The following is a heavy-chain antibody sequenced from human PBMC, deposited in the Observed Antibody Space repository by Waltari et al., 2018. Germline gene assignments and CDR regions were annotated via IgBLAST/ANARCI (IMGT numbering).Heavy chain of an antibody. V-gene: IGHV1-2*06. Sequence: QVQLVQSGAAVKNPGASVRVSCKASGYTFIGYYTHWVRQAPGQGLEWMGRITPNSGATVYAQNLQGRVTMTRDTSISTAYMELSRLTSDDTAVYYCVRDGHKYDFDFWGQGTLVTVPS. D-gene: IGHD2-2*01. CDR3: VRDGHKYDFDF. J-gene: IGHJ4*02. CDR2: ITPNSGAT. CDR1: GYTFIGYY.